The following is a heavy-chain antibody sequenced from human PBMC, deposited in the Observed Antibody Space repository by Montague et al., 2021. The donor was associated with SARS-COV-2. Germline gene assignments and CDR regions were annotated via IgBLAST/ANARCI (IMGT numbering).Heavy chain of an antibody. J-gene: IGHJ4*02. Sequence: SETLSLTCGVYGGSFGDDHWSWIRQPPGEGLEWIGDIKQSGSTNYNPSLKSRVTISVDTSKNQFSLKLTSVTAADTAVYFCARGHLSVSMIVVVFTSASYYFDYWGQGAQVTVSS. V-gene: IGHV4-34*01. CDR1: GGSFGDDH. CDR2: IKQSGST. CDR3: ARGHLSVSMIVVVFTSASYYFDY. D-gene: IGHD3-22*01.